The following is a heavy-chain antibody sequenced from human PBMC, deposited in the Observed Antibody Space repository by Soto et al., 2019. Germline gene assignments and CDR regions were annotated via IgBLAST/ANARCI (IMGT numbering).Heavy chain of an antibody. D-gene: IGHD3-3*01. CDR1: GFTFSSYA. Sequence: GGSLRLSCAASGFTFSSYAMSWVRQAPGKGLEWVSAISGSGGSTYYADSVKGRFTISRDNSKNTLYLQMNSLRAEDTAVYYCAKDISITIFGVAPYNWFAPWGQGTLVTVAS. CDR2: ISGSGGST. J-gene: IGHJ5*02. CDR3: AKDISITIFGVAPYNWFAP. V-gene: IGHV3-23*01.